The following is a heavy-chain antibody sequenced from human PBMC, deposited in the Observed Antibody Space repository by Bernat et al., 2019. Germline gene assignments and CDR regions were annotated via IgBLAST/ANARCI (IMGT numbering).Heavy chain of an antibody. D-gene: IGHD4-17*01. J-gene: IGHJ4*02. CDR1: GYTFPTYA. Sequence: QVQLVQSGPEVKKPGASVKVSCKASGYTFPTYAIIWVRQAPGQGLEWMGWISSYTGNTDYAQERQGRVTMTTDTSTSTAYMELRSLTSDDTAMYYCARGHDYGDYPPDYWGQGTLVTVSS. V-gene: IGHV1-18*01. CDR3: ARGHDYGDYPPDY. CDR2: ISSYTGNT.